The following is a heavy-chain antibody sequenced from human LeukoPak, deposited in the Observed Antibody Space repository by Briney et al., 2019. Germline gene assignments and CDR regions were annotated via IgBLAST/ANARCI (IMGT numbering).Heavy chain of an antibody. Sequence: SETLSLTCTVSGGSISSNTYYWGGIRQPPGKGLEGIGSIYYSGSTYYNPSLKSRVTISVDTSKNQFSLKLSSVTAADTAVYYCARDYQGGYGDNTVDYWGQGTLVTVSS. CDR1: GGSISSNTYY. CDR2: IYYSGST. CDR3: ARDYQGGYGDNTVDY. V-gene: IGHV4-39*07. J-gene: IGHJ4*02. D-gene: IGHD5-18*01.